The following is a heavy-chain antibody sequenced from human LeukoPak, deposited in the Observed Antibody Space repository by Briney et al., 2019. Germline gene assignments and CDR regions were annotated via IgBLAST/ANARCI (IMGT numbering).Heavy chain of an antibody. Sequence: ASVKVSCKASGGTFSSTAISWVRQAPGQGLEWMGGIIPIFGTANYAQKFEGRVTIIADESTRTVYMELRSLRSEDTALYYCARDVADPAVGASNFDYWGQGTLVTVSS. CDR3: ARDVADPAVGASNFDY. CDR1: GGTFSSTA. CDR2: IIPIFGTA. V-gene: IGHV1-69*13. D-gene: IGHD1-26*01. J-gene: IGHJ4*02.